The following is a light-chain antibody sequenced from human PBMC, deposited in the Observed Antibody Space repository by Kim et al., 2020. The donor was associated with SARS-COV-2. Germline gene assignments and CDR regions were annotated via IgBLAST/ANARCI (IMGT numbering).Light chain of an antibody. CDR1: QSVRNN. J-gene: IGKJ2*01. V-gene: IGKV3-15*01. Sequence: EIVMTQSPATLSASPGERATLSCRASQSVRNNLAWYQQIPGQAPRLLIHGASTGATGIPARFSGSGSGTEFTLTISSLQSEDFAVYYCQQYDTWPTFGQGTKLEI. CDR3: QQYDTWPT. CDR2: GAS.